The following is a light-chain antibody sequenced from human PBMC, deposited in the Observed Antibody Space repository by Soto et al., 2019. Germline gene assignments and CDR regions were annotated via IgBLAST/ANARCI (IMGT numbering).Light chain of an antibody. CDR1: QSISSW. CDR2: KAS. CDR3: QQYNSYSRT. V-gene: IGKV1-5*03. Sequence: DIQMTQSPSTLSASVGDRVTITCRASQSISSWLAWYQQKPGKAPKLLIYKASSLESGVPSTFSGSGSGTEFTLTISSLQADDFVTYYCQQYNSYSRTFGQGTKVEIK. J-gene: IGKJ1*01.